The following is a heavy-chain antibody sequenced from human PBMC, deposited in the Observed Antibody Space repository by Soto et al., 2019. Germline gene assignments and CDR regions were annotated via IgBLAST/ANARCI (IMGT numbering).Heavy chain of an antibody. V-gene: IGHV3-74*01. J-gene: IGHJ4*02. CDR2: INSDGSAT. D-gene: IGHD3-10*01. Sequence: EVQLVESGGGLVQPGGSLRLSCAASGFTFSNYWMYWVRQAPGKGLVWVSGINSDGSATNYADSVKGRFTISRDNAKNTLYLQMNSLRAEDTAVYYCARGGSGSYFPYWGQGPLVTVSS. CDR1: GFTFSNYW. CDR3: ARGGSGSYFPY.